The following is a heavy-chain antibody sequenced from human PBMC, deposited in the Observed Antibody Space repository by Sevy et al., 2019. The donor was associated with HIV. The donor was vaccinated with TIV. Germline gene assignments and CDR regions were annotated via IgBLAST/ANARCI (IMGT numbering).Heavy chain of an antibody. CDR3: ASVGFCSTRSCFTALRFPIDPHFGS. CDR2: IIPIFGAT. V-gene: IGHV1-69*13. J-gene: IGHJ4*02. Sequence: ASVKVSCKASGGTFNNYAINWVRQAPGQGLEWMGGIIPIFGATNYAQKFQGRVTITADESTSTGYMEVSGLRSEDTGIYYCASVGFCSTRSCFTALRFPIDPHFGSWGQGTLVTVSS. D-gene: IGHD2-2*02. CDR1: GGTFNNYA.